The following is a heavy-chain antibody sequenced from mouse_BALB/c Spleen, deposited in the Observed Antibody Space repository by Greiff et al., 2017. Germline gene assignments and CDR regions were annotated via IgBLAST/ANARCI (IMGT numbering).Heavy chain of an antibody. CDR2: IDPSDSYT. Sequence: VQLQQPGAELVKPGASVKLSCKASGSTFTSYGMHWVKQRPGQGLEWIGEIDPSDSYTNYNQKFKGKATLTVAKSSSTAYMQLSSLTSEDSAVYYCASYYGYGFAYWGQGTLVTVSA. J-gene: IGHJ3*01. CDR1: GSTFTSYG. V-gene: IGHV1-69*02. CDR3: ASYYGYGFAY. D-gene: IGHD1-2*01.